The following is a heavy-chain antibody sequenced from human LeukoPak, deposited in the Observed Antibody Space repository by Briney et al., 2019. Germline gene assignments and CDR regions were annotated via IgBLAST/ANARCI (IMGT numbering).Heavy chain of an antibody. Sequence: SETLSLTCTVSGGSISSYYWSWIRQPPGKGLEWIGYIYYSGSTNYNPSLKSRVTISVDTSKNQFSLKLSSVTAADTAVYYCARRVAVTYYYDSSGSRAYYFGYWGQGTLVTVSS. D-gene: IGHD3-22*01. CDR1: GGSISSYY. J-gene: IGHJ4*02. CDR2: IYYSGST. CDR3: ARRVAVTYYYDSSGSRAYYFGY. V-gene: IGHV4-59*12.